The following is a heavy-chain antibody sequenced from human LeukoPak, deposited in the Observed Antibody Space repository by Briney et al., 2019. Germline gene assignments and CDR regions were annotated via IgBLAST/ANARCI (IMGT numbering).Heavy chain of an antibody. CDR1: GGSISSGSYY. D-gene: IGHD3-3*01. CDR2: IQISGST. Sequence: PSETLSLTCTVSGGSISSGSYYWSWIRQPAGKGLEWIGRIQISGSTNYNPSLKSRVTISVDTSKNQFSLKLSSVTAADTAVYYCARDGRDYDFWSGYQPFFDYWGQGTLVTVSS. CDR3: ARDGRDYDFWSGYQPFFDY. J-gene: IGHJ4*02. V-gene: IGHV4-61*02.